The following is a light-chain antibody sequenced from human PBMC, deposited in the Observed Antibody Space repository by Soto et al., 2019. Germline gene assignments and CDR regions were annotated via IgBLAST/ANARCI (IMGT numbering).Light chain of an antibody. Sequence: EIVLTQSPVTLSLSPLERDNLXCRTIQSISSYYAWYHQKPGQAPRLLIYDAANRGAARTAGWSGGRAGGDDFPPNISIVPDDVAVYYCQQRNHWPPVWTFGGGTKVDIK. CDR1: QSISSY. J-gene: IGKJ4*02. CDR2: DAA. CDR3: QQRNHWPPVWT. V-gene: IGKV3-11*02.